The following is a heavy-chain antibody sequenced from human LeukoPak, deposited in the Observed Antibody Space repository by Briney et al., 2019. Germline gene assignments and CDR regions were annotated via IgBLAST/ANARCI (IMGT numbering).Heavy chain of an antibody. D-gene: IGHD6-19*01. CDR1: GGTFSSYA. V-gene: IGHV1-69*05. J-gene: IGHJ4*02. CDR2: IIPIFGTA. Sequence: SVKVSCKASGGTFSSYAISWVRQAHGQGLEWMGRIIPIFGTANYAQKFQARVTITTDESTSTAYMELSSLRSEDTAVYYCARDQGSGWYQNERPVHRGSFDYWGQGTLVTVSS. CDR3: ARDQGSGWYQNERPVHRGSFDY.